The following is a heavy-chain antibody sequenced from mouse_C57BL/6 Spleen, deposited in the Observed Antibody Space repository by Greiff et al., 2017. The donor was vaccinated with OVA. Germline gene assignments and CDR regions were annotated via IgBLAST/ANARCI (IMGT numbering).Heavy chain of an antibody. CDR2: IYPGSGNT. CDR1: GYTFTDYY. Sequence: VQLQQSGAELVRPGASVKLSCKASGYTFTDYYINWVKQRPGQGLEWIARIYPGSGNTYYNEKFKGKATLTAEKSSSTAYMQLSSLTSEDSAVYFCARNGKEFDYWGQGTTLTVSS. D-gene: IGHD1-1*01. CDR3: ARNGKEFDY. V-gene: IGHV1-76*01. J-gene: IGHJ2*01.